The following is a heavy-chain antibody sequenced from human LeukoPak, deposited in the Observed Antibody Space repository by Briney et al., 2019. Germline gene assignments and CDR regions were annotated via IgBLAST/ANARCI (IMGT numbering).Heavy chain of an antibody. D-gene: IGHD1-26*01. CDR1: GYTFTSYY. Sequence: GASVKVSCKASGYTFTSYYMHWVRQAPGQGLEWMGIINPSGGSTSYAQKFQGRVTMTRDTSTSTVYMELSSLRSEDTAVYYCARDGRVLGAPYYYYGMDVWGQGTTVTVSS. CDR3: ARDGRVLGAPYYYYGMDV. V-gene: IGHV1-46*01. CDR2: INPSGGST. J-gene: IGHJ6*02.